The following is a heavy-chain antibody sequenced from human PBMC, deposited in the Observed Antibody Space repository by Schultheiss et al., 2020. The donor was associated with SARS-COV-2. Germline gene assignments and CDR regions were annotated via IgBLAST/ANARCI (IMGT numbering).Heavy chain of an antibody. CDR1: GGSISSYY. D-gene: IGHD5-12*01. V-gene: IGHV4-59*01. CDR3: ARDVRRLRSFDY. CDR2: IYYSGST. J-gene: IGHJ4*02. Sequence: TLSLTCTVSGGSISSYYWSWIRQPPGKGLEWIGYIYYSGSTNYNPSLKSRVTISVDTSKNQFSLKLSSVTAADTAVYYCARDVRRLRSFDYWGQGTLVTVSS.